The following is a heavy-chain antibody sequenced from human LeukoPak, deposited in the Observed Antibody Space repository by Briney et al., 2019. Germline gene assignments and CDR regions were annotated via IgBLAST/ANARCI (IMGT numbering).Heavy chain of an antibody. V-gene: IGHV1-3*01. CDR2: INAGNGNT. Sequence: AAVKVSCKASGYTFTSYAMHWVRQAPGQRLEWMGWINAGNGNTKYSQKFQGRVTITRDTSASTAYMELSSLRSEDTAVYYCARVAAAAEFDYWGQGTLVTVSS. CDR1: GYTFTSYA. J-gene: IGHJ4*02. D-gene: IGHD6-13*01. CDR3: ARVAAAAEFDY.